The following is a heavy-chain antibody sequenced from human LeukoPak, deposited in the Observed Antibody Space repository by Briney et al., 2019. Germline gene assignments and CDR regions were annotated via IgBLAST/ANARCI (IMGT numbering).Heavy chain of an antibody. J-gene: IGHJ3*01. CDR1: GGTFNSFT. V-gene: IGHV1-69*05. D-gene: IGHD6-19*01. CDR2: IIPIFGTA. CDR3: ATDGGVAVAGSFDV. Sequence: GASVTVPCKASGGTFNSFTFSWVRQAPGQGLEWMGGIIPIFGTADYAQKFRGRVTITTDESATTAYLDLSGLRSEDTAVYYCATDGGVAVAGSFDVWGQGTVVTVSS.